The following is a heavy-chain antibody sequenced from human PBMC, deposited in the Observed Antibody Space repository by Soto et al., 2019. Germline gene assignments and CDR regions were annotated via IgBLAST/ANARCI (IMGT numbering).Heavy chain of an antibody. Sequence: SETLSLTCIVSGDSIRSSIYQWGWIRQPPGRGLEWIGSAYYSESTYYNPSLKSRVTISVDTSKNQFSLRVNSVTAADTAVYYCARHRNWKADYWGQGTLVTVS. V-gene: IGHV4-39*01. CDR3: ARHRNWKADY. D-gene: IGHD1-1*01. CDR1: GDSIRSSIYQ. CDR2: AYYSEST. J-gene: IGHJ4*02.